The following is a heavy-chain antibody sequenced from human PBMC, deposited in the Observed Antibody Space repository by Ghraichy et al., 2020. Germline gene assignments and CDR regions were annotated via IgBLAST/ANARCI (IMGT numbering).Heavy chain of an antibody. CDR2: LRSSSGSI. CDR3: GMCSGVRCHQSAFDF. D-gene: IGHD2-15*01. Sequence: GGSLRLSCAASGFTFSTYSMSWARQAPGNGLEWVSSLRSSSGSIYYADSVKGRFTISRHNAKNSLYLQMNSLRAKDSAVYYCGMCSGVRCHQSAFDFWGQETMVTVSS. V-gene: IGHV3-21*01. J-gene: IGHJ3*01. CDR1: GFTFSTYS.